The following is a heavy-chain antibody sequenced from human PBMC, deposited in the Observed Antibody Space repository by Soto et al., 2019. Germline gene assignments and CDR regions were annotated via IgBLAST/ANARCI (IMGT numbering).Heavy chain of an antibody. Sequence: EVQLLESGGGLVQPGGSLRLSCAASGFTFSSYAMSWVRQAPGKGLEWVSGISGSGGSTYYADSVKGRFTISRDNSKNTLYLQMNSLRAEDTAVYYCAKTGAITVVRGVIVPNDYWGQGTLVTVSS. CDR3: AKTGAITVVRGVIVPNDY. D-gene: IGHD3-10*01. CDR2: ISGSGGST. CDR1: GFTFSSYA. J-gene: IGHJ4*02. V-gene: IGHV3-23*01.